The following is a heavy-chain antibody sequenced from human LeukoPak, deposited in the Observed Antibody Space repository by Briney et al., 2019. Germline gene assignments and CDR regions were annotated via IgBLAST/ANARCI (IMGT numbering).Heavy chain of an antibody. Sequence: GGSLRLSCAASGSTFDDYAMHWVRQAPGKGLEWVSLISWDGGSTYYADSVKGRFTISRDNSKNSLYLQMNSLRAEDTALYYCAIGPEGALRSTHNCYFDLWRRGTLVTVSS. CDR2: ISWDGGST. V-gene: IGHV3-43D*03. CDR1: GSTFDDYA. D-gene: IGHD5-12*01. CDR3: AIGPEGALRSTHNCYFDL. J-gene: IGHJ2*01.